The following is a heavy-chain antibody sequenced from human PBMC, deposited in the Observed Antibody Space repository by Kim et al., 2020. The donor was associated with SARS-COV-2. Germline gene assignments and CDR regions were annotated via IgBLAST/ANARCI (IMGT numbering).Heavy chain of an antibody. CDR2: INHSGST. D-gene: IGHD4-4*01. J-gene: IGHJ6*02. CDR1: GGSFSGYY. V-gene: IGHV4-34*01. Sequence: SETLSLTCAVYGGSFSGYYWSWIRQPPGKGLEWIGEINHSGSTNYNPSLKSRVTISVDTSKNQFSLKLSSVTAADTAVYYWARGRVTGACYYYDGMDVWGQGTTVTVSS. CDR3: ARGRVTGACYYYDGMDV.